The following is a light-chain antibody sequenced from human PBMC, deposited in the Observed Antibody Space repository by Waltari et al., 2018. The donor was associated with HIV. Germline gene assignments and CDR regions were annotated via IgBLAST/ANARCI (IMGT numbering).Light chain of an antibody. Sequence: IVMTQSPYSPAVSLGERATIDSMFSQIDFYSPNNNNYFAWFQQKPGQPPKLLIYWASTRESGVPDRFSGSGSATDFTLTIGSLQAEDVALYYCQQYYSTPLTFGGGTKVEIK. V-gene: IGKV4-1*01. CDR1: QIDFYSPNNNNY. J-gene: IGKJ4*01. CDR3: QQYYSTPLT. CDR2: WAS.